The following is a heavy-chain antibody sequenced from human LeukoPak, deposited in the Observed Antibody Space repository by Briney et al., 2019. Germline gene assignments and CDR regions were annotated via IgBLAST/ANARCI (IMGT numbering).Heavy chain of an antibody. Sequence: PSETLSLTCTVSGGSISNYYWSWIRQPPGKGLEWIGYIYYSGSTNYNPSLKSRVTISVDTSKNQFSLKLSSETAADTAVYYCARDGRLGSSSWHGPVDHWGQGTLVTVSS. CDR3: ARDGRLGSSSWHGPVDH. CDR1: GGSISNYY. J-gene: IGHJ4*02. V-gene: IGHV4-59*01. CDR2: IYYSGST. D-gene: IGHD6-13*01.